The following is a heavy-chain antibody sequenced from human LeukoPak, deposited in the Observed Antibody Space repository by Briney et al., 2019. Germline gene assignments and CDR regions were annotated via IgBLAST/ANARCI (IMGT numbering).Heavy chain of an antibody. V-gene: IGHV3-11*01. CDR2: ISSSGTTI. CDR3: ASRGRYCSGGSCYSYYGMDV. Sequence: GGSLRLSCAASGFTFSDYYMSWIRQAPGKGLEWVAYISSSGTTIYYADSVRGRFTISRDNAKNSLYLQMNSLRAEDTAVYYCASRGRYCSGGSCYSYYGMDVWGQGTTVTVSS. CDR1: GFTFSDYY. J-gene: IGHJ6*02. D-gene: IGHD2-15*01.